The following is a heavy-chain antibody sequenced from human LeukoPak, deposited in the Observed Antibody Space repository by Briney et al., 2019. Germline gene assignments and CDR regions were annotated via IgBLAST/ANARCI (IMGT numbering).Heavy chain of an antibody. CDR2: IYYSGST. V-gene: IGHV4-59*01. CDR1: GGSISSYY. J-gene: IGHJ4*02. D-gene: IGHD3-3*01. CDR3: ARGSTIFGVVIWNNFDY. Sequence: PSETLSLTCTVSGGSISSYYWSWIRQPPGKGLEWIGYIYYSGSTNYNPSLKSRVTISVDTSKNQFSLKLSSVTAAGTAVYYCARGSTIFGVVIWNNFDYWGQGTLVTVSS.